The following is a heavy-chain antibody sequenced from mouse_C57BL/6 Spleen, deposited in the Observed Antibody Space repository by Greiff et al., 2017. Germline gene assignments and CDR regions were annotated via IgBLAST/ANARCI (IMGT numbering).Heavy chain of an antibody. CDR2: IRNKANGYTT. J-gene: IGHJ2*01. V-gene: IGHV7-3*01. CDR1: GFTFTDYY. Sequence: EVQVVESGGGLVQPGGSLSLSCAASGFTFTDYYMSWVRQPPGKALEWLGFIRNKANGYTTEYSVSVKGRFTISRDNSQSILYLQMKALGAEDRATYYCAGYGVRLDDWGQGTTLTVSS. D-gene: IGHD5-1*01. CDR3: AGYGVRLDD.